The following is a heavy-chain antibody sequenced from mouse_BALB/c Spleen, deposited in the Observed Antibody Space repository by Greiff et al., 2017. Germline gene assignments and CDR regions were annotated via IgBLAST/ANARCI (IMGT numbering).Heavy chain of an antibody. CDR1: GFSLTSYD. V-gene: IGHV2-9-2*01. D-gene: IGHD1-1*01. Sequence: ESGPGLVAPSQSLSITCTVSGFSLTSYDISWIRQPPGKGLEWLGVIWTGGGTNYNSAFMSRLSISKDNSKSQVFLKMNSLQTDDTAIYYCVRDRADGSSYSFAYWGQGTLVTVSA. J-gene: IGHJ3*01. CDR2: IWTGGGT. CDR3: VRDRADGSSYSFAY.